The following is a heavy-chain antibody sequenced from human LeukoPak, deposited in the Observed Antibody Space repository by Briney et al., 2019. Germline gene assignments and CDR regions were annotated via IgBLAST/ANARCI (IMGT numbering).Heavy chain of an antibody. CDR2: IYHSGST. V-gene: IGHV4-38-2*02. CDR3: AREGAGGSWFDP. J-gene: IGHJ5*02. Sequence: SETLSLTCTVSGYSISSGYYWGWIRQPPGKGLEWIGSIYHSGSTYYNPSLKSRVTISVDTPKNQFALKLSSVTAADTAVYYCAREGAGGSWFDPWGQGTLVTVSS. D-gene: IGHD1-26*01. CDR1: GYSISSGYY.